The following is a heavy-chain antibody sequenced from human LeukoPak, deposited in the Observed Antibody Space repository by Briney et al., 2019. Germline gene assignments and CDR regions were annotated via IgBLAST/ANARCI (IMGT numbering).Heavy chain of an antibody. D-gene: IGHD4-17*01. V-gene: IGHV3-20*04. CDR3: GRMGAHDYEDHVDHHYYMDV. J-gene: IGHJ6*03. Sequence: GGSLRLSCEASGFTFDDYGMTWARQGPGKGLEWVCGINWDGSSTTYAASVEGRFTISRDNAKNSLFLLTSSLRVEDTALYYCGRMGAHDYEDHVDHHYYMDVLGKGTTVTVSS. CDR1: GFTFDDYG. CDR2: INWDGSST.